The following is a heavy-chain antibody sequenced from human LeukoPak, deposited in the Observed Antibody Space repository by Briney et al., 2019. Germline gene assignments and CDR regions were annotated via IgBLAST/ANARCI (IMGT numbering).Heavy chain of an antibody. CDR1: GGSFSGYY. V-gene: IGHV4-34*01. J-gene: IGHJ3*02. CDR3: ARGYYGSGSYSDAFDI. Sequence: ASETLSLTCAVYGGSFSGYYWSWIRQPPGKGLEWLGEINHSGSTNYNPSLKSRVTISVDTSKNQFSLKLSSVTAADTAVYYCARGYYGSGSYSDAFDIWGQGTMVTVSS. D-gene: IGHD3-10*01. CDR2: INHSGST.